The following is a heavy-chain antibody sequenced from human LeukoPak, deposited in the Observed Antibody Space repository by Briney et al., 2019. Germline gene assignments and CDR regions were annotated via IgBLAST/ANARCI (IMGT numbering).Heavy chain of an antibody. D-gene: IGHD4-17*01. J-gene: IGHJ3*02. CDR2: VYSSGST. CDR1: GGSISSGTYY. CDR3: AIHDYGDRDAFDI. Sequence: SETLSLTCTVSGGSISSGTYYWSWSRQPAGKGLEWIGRVYSSGSTSYNPSLESRVTISVDTSKNRFSLKLSSVTAADTAVYYCAIHDYGDRDAFDIWGQGTMVTVSS. V-gene: IGHV4-61*02.